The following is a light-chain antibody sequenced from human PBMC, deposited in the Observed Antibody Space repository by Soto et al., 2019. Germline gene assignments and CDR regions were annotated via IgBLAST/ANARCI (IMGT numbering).Light chain of an antibody. CDR2: LVS. V-gene: IGKV2-28*01. CDR1: QSLLHSNGFTS. CDR3: MQGLRTPT. J-gene: IGKJ1*01. Sequence: DIVMTQSPLSLPVTPGEPASISCRSSQSLLHSNGFTSLDWYLQKLGQSPQLLLYLVSNRASGVPDRLSCNGSCTDFTLRTSKVEDEDVGVFFCMQGLRTPTFGQGTKVEI.